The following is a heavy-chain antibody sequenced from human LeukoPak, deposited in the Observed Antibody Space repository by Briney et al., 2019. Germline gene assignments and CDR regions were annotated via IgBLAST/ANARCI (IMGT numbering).Heavy chain of an antibody. CDR3: ARGRELLSYYYYMDV. V-gene: IGHV4-4*07. J-gene: IGHJ6*03. CDR2: IYTSGGT. D-gene: IGHD1-26*01. Sequence: PSETLSLTCTVSGGSISSYYWSWIRQPAGKGLEWIGRIYTSGGTNYNPSLKSRVTMSVDTSKNQFSLKLSSVTAADTAVYYCARGRELLSYYYYMDVWGKGTTVTISS. CDR1: GGSISSYY.